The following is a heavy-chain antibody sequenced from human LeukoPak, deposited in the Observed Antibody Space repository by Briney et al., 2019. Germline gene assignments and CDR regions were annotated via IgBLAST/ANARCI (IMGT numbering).Heavy chain of an antibody. CDR3: ARSKVSGSWHLSS. CDR1: GGSIGLYY. D-gene: IGHD1-26*01. V-gene: IGHV4-59*08. CDR2: IYYSGST. J-gene: IGHJ5*02. Sequence: PSETLSLTCTVSGGSIGLYYWAWIRQPPGKGLEWIGYIYYSGSTNYNPSLKSRVTISVDTSKNQFSLKLSSVTAADTAVYYCARSKVSGSWHLSSWGQGTLVTVSS.